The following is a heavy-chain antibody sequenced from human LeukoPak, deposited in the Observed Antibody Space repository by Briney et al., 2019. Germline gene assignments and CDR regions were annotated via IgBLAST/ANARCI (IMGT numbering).Heavy chain of an antibody. D-gene: IGHD1-26*01. Sequence: QPGGSLRLSCEASGFTLSDHYMDWVRQAPGKGLEWVGRSGNKANSDTKEYAASVKGRFTISRDDSRNSLYLQMNSLKTEDTAVYHCTRGYSGNDRYGFDIWGQGTMVTVSS. V-gene: IGHV3-72*01. CDR1: GFTLSDHY. CDR3: TRGYSGNDRYGFDI. CDR2: SGNKANSDTK. J-gene: IGHJ3*02.